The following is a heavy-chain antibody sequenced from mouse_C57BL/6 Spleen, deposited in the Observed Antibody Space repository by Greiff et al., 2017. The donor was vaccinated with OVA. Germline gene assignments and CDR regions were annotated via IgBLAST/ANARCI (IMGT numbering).Heavy chain of an antibody. CDR1: GFTFSSYA. J-gene: IGHJ2*01. CDR3: ARDHYDYDGRLDY. CDR2: ISDGGSYT. D-gene: IGHD2-4*01. V-gene: IGHV5-4*01. Sequence: EVKLVESGGGLVKPGGSLKLSCAASGFTFSSYAMSWVRQTPEKRLEWVATISDGGSYTYYPDNVKGRFTISRDNAKNNLYLQMSHLKSEDTAMYYCARDHYDYDGRLDYWGQGTTLTVSS.